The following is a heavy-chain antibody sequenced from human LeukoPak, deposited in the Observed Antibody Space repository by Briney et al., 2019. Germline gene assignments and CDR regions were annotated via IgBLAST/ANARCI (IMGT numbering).Heavy chain of an antibody. V-gene: IGHV1-3*01. CDR2: INAGNGNT. CDR3: ARNTHYDILTGYYGFDP. Sequence: ASVNVSCKAYGYTFTSYAMHWVRQAPGQRLEWMGWINAGNGNTKYSQKFQGRVTITRDTSASTAYMELSSMRSEDTAVYYCARNTHYDILTGYYGFDPWGQGTLVTVSS. D-gene: IGHD3-9*01. CDR1: GYTFTSYA. J-gene: IGHJ5*02.